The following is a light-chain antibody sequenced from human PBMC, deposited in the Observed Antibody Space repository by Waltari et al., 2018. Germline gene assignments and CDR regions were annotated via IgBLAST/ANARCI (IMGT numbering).Light chain of an antibody. V-gene: IGLV3-21*01. CDR3: QVWDANNEPGV. J-gene: IGLJ1*01. Sequence: SYVLTQPPSVSVAPGETARITCGGNNIGSKSVHWYRQKPGQAPQLVISYDSDRPSGIPERVSGSNSGDTATLTISRVEAGDEADYYCQVWDANNEPGVFGTGTEVTVL. CDR2: YDS. CDR1: NIGSKS.